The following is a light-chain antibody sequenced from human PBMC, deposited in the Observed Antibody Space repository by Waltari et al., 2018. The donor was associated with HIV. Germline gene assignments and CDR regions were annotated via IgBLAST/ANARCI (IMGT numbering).Light chain of an antibody. V-gene: IGLV2-14*03. CDR1: SSDVGGYTY. CDR2: DVS. Sequence: QSALPQPASVSGSPGQSITLSCTGTSSDVGGYTYVSWYQQHPGKAPKLMIYDVSNRPSGVSNRFSGSKSGNTASLTISGLQAEDEADYYCSSYTSSSTVVFGGGTKLTVL. CDR3: SSYTSSSTVV. J-gene: IGLJ2*01.